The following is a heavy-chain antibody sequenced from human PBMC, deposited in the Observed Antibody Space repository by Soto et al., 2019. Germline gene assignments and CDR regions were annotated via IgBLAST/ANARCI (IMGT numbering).Heavy chain of an antibody. CDR3: ARQRVKPQWGMDV. V-gene: IGHV1-18*01. J-gene: IGHJ6*02. Sequence: GASVKVSCKASGYTFTSYGISWVRQAPGQGLEWMGWISAYNGNTNYAQKLQGRVTMTTDTSTSTAYMELSSLKASDTAMYYCARQRVKPQWGMDVWGQGTTVTVSS. D-gene: IGHD6-19*01. CDR2: ISAYNGNT. CDR1: GYTFTSYG.